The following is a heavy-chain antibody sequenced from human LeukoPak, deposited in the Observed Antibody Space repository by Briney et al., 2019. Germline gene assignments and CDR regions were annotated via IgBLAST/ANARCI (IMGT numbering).Heavy chain of an antibody. CDR2: ISAYNGNT. CDR1: GYTFTSYG. CDR3: ARSNCSSTSCYAGWFDP. D-gene: IGHD2-2*01. Sequence: ASVKVSCKASGYTFTSYGISWVRQAPGQRLEWMGWISAYNGNTNYAQKLQGRVSMTTDTSTSTAYMELRSLRSDDTAVYYCARSNCSSTSCYAGWFDPWGQGTLVTVSS. V-gene: IGHV1-18*01. J-gene: IGHJ5*02.